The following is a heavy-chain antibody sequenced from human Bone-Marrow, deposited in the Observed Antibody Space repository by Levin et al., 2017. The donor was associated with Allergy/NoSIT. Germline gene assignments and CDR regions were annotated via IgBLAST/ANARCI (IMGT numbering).Heavy chain of an antibody. CDR3: AKDVELRWFGESLGHGMDV. Sequence: GGSLRLSCAASGFSFSAYAMHWVRQAPGKGLEWVALISYDGSKTYYGDSVKGRFTISRDEDTLCLQMNDLTEEDTSVYHCAKDVELRWFGESLGHGMDVWGQGTTVIVSS. CDR2: ISYDGSKT. CDR1: GFSFSAYA. J-gene: IGHJ6*02. V-gene: IGHV3-30*18. D-gene: IGHD3-10*01.